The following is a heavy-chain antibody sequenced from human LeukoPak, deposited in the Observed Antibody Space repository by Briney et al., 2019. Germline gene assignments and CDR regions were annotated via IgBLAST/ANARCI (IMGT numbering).Heavy chain of an antibody. CDR2: IYYGGST. Sequence: SETLSLTCPVSGDSISSSSDFWGWIRQPPGKGLEWIRSIYYGGSTNYNPSLKSRVTISVDTSKNQLSLKVRSVTAADTAVYYCARLSRGFWSSPHDFWGQGTLVTVSS. CDR1: GDSISSSSDF. CDR3: ARLSRGFWSSPHDF. J-gene: IGHJ4*02. V-gene: IGHV4-39*07. D-gene: IGHD3-3*01.